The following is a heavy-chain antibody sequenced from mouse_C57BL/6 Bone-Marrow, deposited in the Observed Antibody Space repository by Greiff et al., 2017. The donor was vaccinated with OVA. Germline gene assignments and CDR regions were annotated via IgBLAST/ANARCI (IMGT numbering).Heavy chain of an antibody. D-gene: IGHD2-4*01. CDR3: ARHGRLRPRYAMDY. CDR2: ISNGGGST. J-gene: IGHJ4*01. Sequence: EVNVVESGGGLVQPGGSLKLSCAASGFTFSDYYMYWVRQTPEKRLEWVAYISNGGGSTYYPDTVKGRFTISRDNAKNTLYLQMSRLKSEDTARDYCARHGRLRPRYAMDYWGQGTSVTVSS. CDR1: GFTFSDYY. V-gene: IGHV5-12*01.